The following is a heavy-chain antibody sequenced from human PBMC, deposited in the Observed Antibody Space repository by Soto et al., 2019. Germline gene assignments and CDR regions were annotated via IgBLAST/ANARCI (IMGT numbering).Heavy chain of an antibody. V-gene: IGHV1-8*01. CDR3: ARCTKETRLGIYYYYYGMDV. Sequence: APVKVSCKASGYTFTGYDINWVSQANEQGLEWMGWMNPNSGNTGYAQKFQGRVTMTRNTSISTAYMELSSLRSEDTAVYYCARCTKETRLGIYYYYYGMDVWGQGTTVTVSS. D-gene: IGHD7-27*01. CDR1: GYTFTGYD. J-gene: IGHJ6*02. CDR2: MNPNSGNT.